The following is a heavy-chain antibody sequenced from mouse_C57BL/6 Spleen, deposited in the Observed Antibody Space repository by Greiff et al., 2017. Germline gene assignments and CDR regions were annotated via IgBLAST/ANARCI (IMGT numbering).Heavy chain of an antibody. J-gene: IGHJ1*03. D-gene: IGHD2-1*01. CDR3: AREKDGNYGDFDV. CDR1: GYTFTDYN. CDR2: INPNNGGT. Sequence: VQLKESGPELVKPGASVKMSCKASGYTFTDYNMHWVKQSHGKSLEWIGYINPNNGGTSYNQKFKGKATLTVNKSSSTAYMELRSLTSEDSAVYYCAREKDGNYGDFDVWGTGTTVTVSS. V-gene: IGHV1-22*01.